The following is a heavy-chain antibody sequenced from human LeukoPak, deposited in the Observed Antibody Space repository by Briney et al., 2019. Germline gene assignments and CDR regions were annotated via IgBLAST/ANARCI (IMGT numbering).Heavy chain of an antibody. Sequence: SGTLSLTCAVSGGSISSRNWWSWVRQSPGKGLEWIGEIYHSGNTNYDPSLKSRVTISVDKSKNQFSLKLSSVTAADTAVYYCTRGGVETYYDFWSGPNRYFFDYWGQGTLVTVSS. J-gene: IGHJ4*02. CDR2: IYHSGNT. D-gene: IGHD3-3*01. V-gene: IGHV4-4*02. CDR1: GGSISSRNW. CDR3: TRGGVETYYDFWSGPNRYFFDY.